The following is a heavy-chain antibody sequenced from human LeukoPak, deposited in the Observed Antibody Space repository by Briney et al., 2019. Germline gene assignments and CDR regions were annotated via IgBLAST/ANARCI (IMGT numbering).Heavy chain of an antibody. CDR1: GITLSNYG. D-gene: IGHD3-22*01. J-gene: IGHJ4*02. V-gene: IGHV3-23*01. CDR3: AKRGVVIRVILVGFHKEAYYFDS. Sequence: GGSLRLSCAVSGITLSNYGMSRVRQAPGKGLEWVAGISDSGGSTNYADSVKGRYTISRDNPKNTLYLQMNSLRAEDTAVYFCAKRGVVIRVILVGFHKEAYYFDSWGQGALVTVSS. CDR2: ISDSGGST.